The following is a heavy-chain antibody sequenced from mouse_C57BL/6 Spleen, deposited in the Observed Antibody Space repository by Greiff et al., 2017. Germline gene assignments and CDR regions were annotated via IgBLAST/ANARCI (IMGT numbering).Heavy chain of an antibody. V-gene: IGHV1-64*01. CDR1: GYTFTSYW. CDR3: AKEEDYYGYAMDY. J-gene: IGHJ4*01. CDR2: IHPNSGST. Sequence: VQLQQPGAELVKPGASVKLSCKASGYTFTSYWMPWVKQRPGQGLEWIGMIHPNSGSTNYNEKFKSKATLTVDKSSSTAYMQLSSLTSEDSAVYYCAKEEDYYGYAMDYWGQGTSVTVSS. D-gene: IGHD1-1*01.